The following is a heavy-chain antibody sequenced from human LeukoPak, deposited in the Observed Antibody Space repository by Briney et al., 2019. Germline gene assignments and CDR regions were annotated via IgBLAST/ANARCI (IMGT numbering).Heavy chain of an antibody. D-gene: IGHD2-2*01. CDR3: AREVVVPASLYAFDI. J-gene: IGHJ3*02. Sequence: GGSLRLSCAASGFTFSSYAMHWVRQAPGKGLEWVAVISYDGSNKYYADSVKGRFTISRDNSKNTLYLQMNSLRAEDTAMYYCAREVVVPASLYAFDIWGQGTMVTVSS. CDR2: ISYDGSNK. V-gene: IGHV3-30*04. CDR1: GFTFSSYA.